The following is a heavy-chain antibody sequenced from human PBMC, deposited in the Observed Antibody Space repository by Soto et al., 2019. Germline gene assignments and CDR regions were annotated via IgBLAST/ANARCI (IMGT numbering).Heavy chain of an antibody. D-gene: IGHD1-20*01. CDR1: GFTFSSYA. Sequence: GGSLRLSCAASGFTFSSYAMHWVRQAPGKGLEWVAVISYDGSNKYYADSVKGRFTISRDNSKNTLYLQMNSLRAEDTAVYYCARAHLQVTGELDYWGQGTLVTVSS. CDR3: ARAHLQVTGELDY. CDR2: ISYDGSNK. J-gene: IGHJ4*02. V-gene: IGHV3-30-3*01.